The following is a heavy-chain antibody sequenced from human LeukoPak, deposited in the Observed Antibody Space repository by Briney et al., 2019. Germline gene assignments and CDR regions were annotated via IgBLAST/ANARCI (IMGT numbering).Heavy chain of an antibody. D-gene: IGHD4-17*01. Sequence: SETLSLTRTVSGGSISSSSYYWGWIRQPPGKGLEWIGNIYYSGSTYYNPSLESRVTMSLDTSKNQFSLKLSSVTAADTAVYYCASHYGDYVPVGYWGQGTLVTVSS. J-gene: IGHJ4*02. CDR3: ASHYGDYVPVGY. V-gene: IGHV4-39*07. CDR1: GGSISSSSYY. CDR2: IYYSGST.